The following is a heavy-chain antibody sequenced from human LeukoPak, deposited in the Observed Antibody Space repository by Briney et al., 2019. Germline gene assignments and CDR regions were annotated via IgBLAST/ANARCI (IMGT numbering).Heavy chain of an antibody. D-gene: IGHD2-8*02. V-gene: IGHV3-21*01. CDR2: ISSSSTYM. Sequence: PGGSLRLSCAASAFTFSTYNMNWVRQAPGKGLEWVSSISSSSTYMYYADSMKGRFTISRDNAKHSLYLQMSSLRAEDTAVYYCARSAGLAGGFDMWGQGTMVTVSS. CDR3: ARSAGLAGGFDM. J-gene: IGHJ3*02. CDR1: AFTFSTYN.